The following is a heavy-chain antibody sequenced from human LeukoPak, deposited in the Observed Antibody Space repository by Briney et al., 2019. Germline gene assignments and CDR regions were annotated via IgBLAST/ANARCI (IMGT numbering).Heavy chain of an antibody. CDR1: GGSISSSNW. D-gene: IGHD3-10*01. CDR2: IYHSGST. CDR3: ARTGRPRYYYYMDV. V-gene: IGHV4-4*02. Sequence: SETLSLTCAVSGGSISSSNWWSWVRQPPGKGLEWIGEIYHSGSTNYNPSLKSRVTISVDKSKNQFSLKLSSVTAADTAVYYCARTGRPRYYYYMDVWGKGTTVTVSS. J-gene: IGHJ6*03.